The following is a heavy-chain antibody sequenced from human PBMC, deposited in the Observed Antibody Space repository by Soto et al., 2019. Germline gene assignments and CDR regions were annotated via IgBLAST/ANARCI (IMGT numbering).Heavy chain of an antibody. D-gene: IGHD2-2*01. V-gene: IGHV3-21*01. CDR2: ISSSSSYI. J-gene: IGHJ6*03. Sequence: PGGSLRLSCAASGFTFSSYSMNWVRQAPWKGLEWVSSISSSSSYIYYADSVKGRFTISRDNAKNSLYLQMNSLRAEDTAVYYCARVMVVPAARGYYCYYMDVWGKGTTVTVSS. CDR3: ARVMVVPAARGYYCYYMDV. CDR1: GFTFSSYS.